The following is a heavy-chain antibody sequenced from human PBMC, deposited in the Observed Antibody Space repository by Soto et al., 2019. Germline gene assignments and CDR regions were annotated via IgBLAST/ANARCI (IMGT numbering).Heavy chain of an antibody. CDR1: GFTFSDYY. J-gene: IGHJ6*02. CDR2: ISSSSSYT. D-gene: IGHD1-7*01. Sequence: GGSLRLSCAASGFTFSDYYMSWIRQAPGKGLEWVSYISSSSSYTNYADSVKGRFTISRDNAKNSLYLQMNSLRAEDTAVYYCARDRPNYKKNYYYYGMDVWGQGTTVTVSS. V-gene: IGHV3-11*05. CDR3: ARDRPNYKKNYYYYGMDV.